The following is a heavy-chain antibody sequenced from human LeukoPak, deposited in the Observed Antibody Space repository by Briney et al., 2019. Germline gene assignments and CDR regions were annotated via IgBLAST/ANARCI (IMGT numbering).Heavy chain of an antibody. J-gene: IGHJ3*02. CDR1: GGPFSSYY. D-gene: IGHD5-12*01. V-gene: IGHV4-59*01. Sequence: WEPLSLTCTVSGGPFSSYYWSWLRQPPGKGLEWMGYIYYSGSTNYNPSLKSRVTISVDTSKNQFSLKLSSVTAADTAVYYCARGHPASWHPGAFDIWGQGTMVTVSS. CDR3: ARGHPASWHPGAFDI. CDR2: IYYSGST.